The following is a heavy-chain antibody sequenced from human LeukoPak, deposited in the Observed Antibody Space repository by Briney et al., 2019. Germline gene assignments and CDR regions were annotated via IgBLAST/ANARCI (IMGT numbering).Heavy chain of an antibody. J-gene: IGHJ4*02. CDR2: MNPNSGNT. CDR3: AREGNWNYYFDY. CDR1: GYTFTSYD. V-gene: IGHV1-8*01. Sequence: SVKVSCKASGYTFTSYDINWVRQATGQGLEWMGWMNPNSGNTGYAQKFQGRVTMTRNTSISTAYMELSSLRSEDTAVYYCAREGNWNYYFDYWGQGTLVTVSS. D-gene: IGHD1-7*01.